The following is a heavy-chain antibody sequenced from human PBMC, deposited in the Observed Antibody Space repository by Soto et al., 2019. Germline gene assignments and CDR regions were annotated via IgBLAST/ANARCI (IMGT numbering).Heavy chain of an antibody. CDR1: GFTFSHYW. J-gene: IGHJ1*01. V-gene: IGHV3-7*05. CDR3: TTYCSSPSCRSY. CDR2: IKEDGGEK. Sequence: EVQLVESGGGLVQPGGSLRLSCVASGFTFSHYWMTWVRQVPGKGLEWVANIKEDGGEKYYADSVKGRFTISRDNAANSVYLQLNYLGAEDTAMYYCTTYCSSPSCRSYWGQGTLVTVSS. D-gene: IGHD2-2*01.